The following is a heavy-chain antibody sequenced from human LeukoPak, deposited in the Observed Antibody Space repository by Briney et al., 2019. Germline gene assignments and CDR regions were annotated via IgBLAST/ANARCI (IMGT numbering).Heavy chain of an antibody. CDR1: RFTFSSYS. J-gene: IGHJ4*02. CDR2: IYYSGST. V-gene: IGHV4-59*12. Sequence: PGGSLRLSCAASRFTFSSYSMNWIRQSPGKGLEWIGYIYYSGSTNYNPSLKSRVTISVDTSKNQFSLRLTSVTAADTAVYYCARGRRYSYGQPEYYFDYWGQGTLVTVSS. CDR3: ARGRRYSYGQPEYYFDY. D-gene: IGHD5-18*01.